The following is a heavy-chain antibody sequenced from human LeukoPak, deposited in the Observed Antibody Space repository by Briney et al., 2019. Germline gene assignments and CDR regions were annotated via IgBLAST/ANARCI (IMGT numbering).Heavy chain of an antibody. CDR3: ARGEYYYGSGNYGGYYYYMDV. Sequence: SETPSLTCAVYGGSFSGYYWSWIRQPPGKGLEWIGEINHSGSTNYNPSLKSRVTISVDTSKNQFSLKLSSVTAADTAVYYCARGEYYYGSGNYGGYYYYMDVWGKGTTVTVSS. CDR1: GGSFSGYY. CDR2: INHSGST. J-gene: IGHJ6*03. V-gene: IGHV4-34*01. D-gene: IGHD3-10*01.